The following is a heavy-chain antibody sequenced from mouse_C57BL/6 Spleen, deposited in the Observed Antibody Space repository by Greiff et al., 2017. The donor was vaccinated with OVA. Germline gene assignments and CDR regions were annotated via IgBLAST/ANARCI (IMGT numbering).Heavy chain of an antibody. CDR3: ARGGIYDGYYYYAMDY. V-gene: IGHV1-82*01. Sequence: VKLLESGPELVKPGASVKISCKASGYAFSSSWMNWVKQRPGKGLEWIGRIYPGDGDTNYNGKFKGKATLTADKSSSTAYMQLSSLTSEDSAVYFCARGGIYDGYYYYAMDYWGQGTSVTVSS. J-gene: IGHJ4*01. D-gene: IGHD2-3*01. CDR2: IYPGDGDT. CDR1: GYAFSSSW.